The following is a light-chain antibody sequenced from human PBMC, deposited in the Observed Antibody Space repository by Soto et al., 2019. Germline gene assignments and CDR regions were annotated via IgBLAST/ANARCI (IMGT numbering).Light chain of an antibody. CDR3: QQYNNFWT. V-gene: IGKV3-15*01. J-gene: IGKJ1*01. CDR1: QSLRSN. CDR2: GAS. Sequence: EVVMTQSPDTLSVSPGERVTLSCRASQSLRSNLAWYQQKPGQAPRLLIYGASTRATGIPARFSGGGSGTEFTLTISSLQSEDFAVYYCQQYNNFWTFGQGTKVEIK.